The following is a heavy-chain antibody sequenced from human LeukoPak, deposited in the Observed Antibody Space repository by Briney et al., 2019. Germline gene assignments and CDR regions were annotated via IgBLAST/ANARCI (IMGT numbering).Heavy chain of an antibody. CDR2: ISPDGREN. CDR3: ARDGSGWSVY. CDR1: GFTSGDYW. V-gene: IGHV3-7*01. Sequence: GGSLRLSCTASGFTSGDYWMSWLRQAPGKGLEWVINISPDGRENYCVDSVKGRFTISRDNAKNSLYLQMNSLRAEDTAVYYCARDGSGWSVYWGQGTLVTVSS. D-gene: IGHD6-19*01. J-gene: IGHJ4*02.